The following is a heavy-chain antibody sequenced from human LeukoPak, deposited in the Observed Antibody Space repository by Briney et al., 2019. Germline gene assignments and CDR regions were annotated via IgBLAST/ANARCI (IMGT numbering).Heavy chain of an antibody. J-gene: IGHJ3*02. Sequence: ASVKVSCKVSGYTLTELSMHWVRQAPGKGLEWMGGFDPEDGETIYAQKFQGRVTMTEDTSTDTAYMELSSLRSEDTAVYYCASGGDDYGDYGGAFDIWGQGTMVTVSS. CDR2: FDPEDGET. CDR1: GYTLTELS. D-gene: IGHD4-17*01. V-gene: IGHV1-24*01. CDR3: ASGGDDYGDYGGAFDI.